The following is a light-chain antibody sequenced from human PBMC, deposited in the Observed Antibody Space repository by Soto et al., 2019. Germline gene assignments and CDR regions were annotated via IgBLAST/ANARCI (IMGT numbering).Light chain of an antibody. CDR1: QDISNY. CDR2: DAS. Sequence: DIQMTQSPSSLSASVGDRVTITCRASQDISNYLNWYQQKPGKAPKLLIYDASNLETGVPSRFSGSGSGTDFTFTISSLQPEDIATYYCQQYDDLPPLFGGGTKVEIK. J-gene: IGKJ4*02. V-gene: IGKV1-33*01. CDR3: QQYDDLPPL.